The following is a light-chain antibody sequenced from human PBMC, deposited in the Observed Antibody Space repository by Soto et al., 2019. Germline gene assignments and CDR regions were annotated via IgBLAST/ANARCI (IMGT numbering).Light chain of an antibody. CDR1: NIGSKT. CDR2: YDS. V-gene: IGLV3-21*04. Sequence: SYELTQTPSVSVAPGKTARLTCGGNNIGSKTVHWYQQKPGQAPVLVIYYDSDRPSGIPERFSGSNSGNTATLTISRVEAGDEADYYCQVWDSSSDPVVFGGGTKVTVL. CDR3: QVWDSSSDPVV. J-gene: IGLJ2*01.